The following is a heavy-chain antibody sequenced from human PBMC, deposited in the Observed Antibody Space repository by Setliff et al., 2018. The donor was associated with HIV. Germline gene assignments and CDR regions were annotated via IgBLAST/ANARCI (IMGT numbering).Heavy chain of an antibody. J-gene: IGHJ4*02. CDR2: ISSSGST. CDR1: GGSMTSSNYY. Sequence: SLPCTVSGGSMTSSNYYWGWIRQSPGRGLEWIGSISSSGSTTYHPSLRSRVTVSAATSKNQFSLKLTSVTAADTAVYFCARDPHYFDTSGHYSWFYFDYWGQGTLVTVSS. V-gene: IGHV4-39*07. CDR3: ARDPHYFDTSGHYSWFYFDY. D-gene: IGHD3-22*01.